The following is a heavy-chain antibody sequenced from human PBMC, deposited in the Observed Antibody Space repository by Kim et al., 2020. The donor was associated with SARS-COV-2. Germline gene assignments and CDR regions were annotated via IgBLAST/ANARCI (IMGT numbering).Heavy chain of an antibody. J-gene: IGHJ3*02. D-gene: IGHD3-10*01. CDR3: ATDTVITMVRGVSDAFDI. V-gene: IGHV1-24*01. Sequence: ASVKVSCKVSGYTLTELSMHWVRQAPGKGLEWMGGFDPEDGETIYAQKFQGRVTMTEDTSTDTAYMELSSLRSEDTAVYYCATDTVITMVRGVSDAFDIWGQGTMVPVSS. CDR2: FDPEDGET. CDR1: GYTLTELS.